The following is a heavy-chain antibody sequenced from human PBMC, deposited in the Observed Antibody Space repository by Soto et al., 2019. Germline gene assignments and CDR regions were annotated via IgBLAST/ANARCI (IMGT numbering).Heavy chain of an antibody. J-gene: IGHJ6*02. CDR1: GYTFTSYA. V-gene: IGHV1-3*01. CDR2: INAGNGNT. D-gene: IGHD1-26*01. CDR3: ARLPVFYSGSSNPYYYYYYGMDV. Sequence: RASVKVSCKASGYTFTSYAMHWVRQAPGQRLEWMGWINAGNGNTKYSQKFQGRVTITRDTSASTAYMELSSLRSEDTAVYYCARLPVFYSGSSNPYYYYYYGMDVWGQGTTVTVSS.